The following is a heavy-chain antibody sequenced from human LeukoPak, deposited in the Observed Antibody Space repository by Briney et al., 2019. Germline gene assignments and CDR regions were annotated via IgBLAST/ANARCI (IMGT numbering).Heavy chain of an antibody. CDR2: IIPIFGIA. CDR3: ASTPRPGDPVDYGMDV. J-gene: IGHJ6*02. V-gene: IGHV1-69*04. CDR1: GGTFSSYA. Sequence: GASVKVSCKASGGTFSSYAISWVRRARGQGLEWMGRIIPIFGIANYAQKFQGRVTITADKPTSTAYMELSSLRSEDTAVYYCASTPRPGDPVDYGMDVWGQGTTVTVSS.